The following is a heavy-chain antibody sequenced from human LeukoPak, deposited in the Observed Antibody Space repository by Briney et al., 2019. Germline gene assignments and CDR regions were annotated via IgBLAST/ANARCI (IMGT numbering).Heavy chain of an antibody. V-gene: IGHV3-23*01. Sequence: GGSLRLSCAASAFTFSSYAMSWVRQAPGKGLEWVSGVSGSGGSTYYADSVKGRFAISRDNSKNTLYLQLNSLRVEDTAEYYCAKTLRESSGREYFDLWGRGTLVTVSS. J-gene: IGHJ2*01. D-gene: IGHD6-19*01. CDR1: AFTFSSYA. CDR2: VSGSGGST. CDR3: AKTLRESSGREYFDL.